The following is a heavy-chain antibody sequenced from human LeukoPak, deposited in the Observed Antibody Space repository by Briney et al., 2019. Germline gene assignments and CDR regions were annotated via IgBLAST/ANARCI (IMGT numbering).Heavy chain of an antibody. J-gene: IGHJ6*04. CDR1: GYTFTSYG. D-gene: IGHD2-2*01. Sequence: ASVNVSCKASGYTFTSYGISWVRQAPGQGLEWMGWISAYNGNTNYAQKLQGRVTMTTDTSTSTAYMELRSLRSDDTAVYYCARDLIVVVPAASIYYYGMDVWGKGTTVTVSS. CDR2: ISAYNGNT. V-gene: IGHV1-18*04. CDR3: ARDLIVVVPAASIYYYGMDV.